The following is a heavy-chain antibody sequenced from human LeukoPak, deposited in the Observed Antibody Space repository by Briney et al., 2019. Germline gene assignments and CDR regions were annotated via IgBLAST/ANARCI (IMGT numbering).Heavy chain of an antibody. Sequence: GGSLRLSCAASGFTFSSYSMNWVRQAPGKGLEWVSSNSSSSSYIYYADSVKGRFTISRDNAKNSLYLQMNSLRAEDTAVYYCARDSIAAAGPGGFDYWGQGTLVTVSS. CDR1: GFTFSSYS. D-gene: IGHD6-13*01. V-gene: IGHV3-21*01. J-gene: IGHJ4*02. CDR2: NSSSSSYI. CDR3: ARDSIAAAGPGGFDY.